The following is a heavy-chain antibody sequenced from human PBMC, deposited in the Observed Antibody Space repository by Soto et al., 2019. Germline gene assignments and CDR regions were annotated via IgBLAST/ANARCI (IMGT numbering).Heavy chain of an antibody. J-gene: IGHJ4*01. Sequence: SETLSLTCSVSAGSISRYYWGWVRQLPGERLEWIAYVSYSVGASYNPSLKSRLTISLATSKSKIALRLMSVTAADTAMYYCVASIESRAMESFDYWGHGHLGTASS. CDR1: AGSISRYY. V-gene: IGHV4-59*01. CDR3: VASIESRAMESFDY. CDR2: VSYSVGA. D-gene: IGHD5-18*01.